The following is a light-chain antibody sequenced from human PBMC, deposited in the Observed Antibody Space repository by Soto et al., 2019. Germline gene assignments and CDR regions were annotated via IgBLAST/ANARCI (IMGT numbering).Light chain of an antibody. Sequence: DIQLTQSPSFLSASIGDRVSITCRASQDIRSYFAWYQRKRGKAPKLLIYGASTLQSGVPSSFSGSGSGAEFTLTISSLQPEDFATYYCQQLYSSPLTFGGGTKVEIK. V-gene: IGKV1-9*01. J-gene: IGKJ4*01. CDR1: QDIRSY. CDR3: QQLYSSPLT. CDR2: GAS.